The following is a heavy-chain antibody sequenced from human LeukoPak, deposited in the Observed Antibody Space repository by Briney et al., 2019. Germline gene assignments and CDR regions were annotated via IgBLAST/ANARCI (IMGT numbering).Heavy chain of an antibody. CDR3: ARAPGYSSGWVDY. J-gene: IGHJ4*02. CDR1: GFTVSSNY. CDR2: IYSGGST. Sequence: GGSLRLSCAASGFTVSSNYMSWVRQAPGKGLEWVSVIYSGGSTYYADSVKGRFTISIDNSKNTLYLQMNSLRAEDTAVYYCARAPGYSSGWVDYWGQGTLVTVSS. D-gene: IGHD6-19*01. V-gene: IGHV3-53*01.